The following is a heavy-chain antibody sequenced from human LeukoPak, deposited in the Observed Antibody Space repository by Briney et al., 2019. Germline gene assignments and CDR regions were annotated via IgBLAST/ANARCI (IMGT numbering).Heavy chain of an antibody. D-gene: IGHD4-17*01. CDR1: GGTFSSYA. J-gene: IGHJ4*02. CDR3: ARDDYGDYLFDY. CDR2: IIPIFGTA. V-gene: IGHV1-69*05. Sequence: SVKVSCKASGGTFSSYAISWVRQAPGQGLEWMGRIIPIFGTANYAQKFQGRVTMTRDTSISTAYMELSRLRSDDTAVYYCARDDYGDYLFDYWGQGTLVTVSS.